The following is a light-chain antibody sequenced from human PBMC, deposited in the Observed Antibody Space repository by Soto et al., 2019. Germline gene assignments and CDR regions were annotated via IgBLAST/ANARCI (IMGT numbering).Light chain of an antibody. CDR2: KNS. CDR3: AAWDDSLNGAV. J-gene: IGLJ7*01. V-gene: IGLV1-47*01. CDR1: RSNIGGHN. Sequence: QSALTQPPSASGTPGQRVAISCSGSRSNIGGHNVYWYQQLPGTAPKLLIYKNSQRPSWVSDRFSGSKSGTSASLAISGLRSEDEADYYCAAWDDSLNGAVFGGGTQLTVL.